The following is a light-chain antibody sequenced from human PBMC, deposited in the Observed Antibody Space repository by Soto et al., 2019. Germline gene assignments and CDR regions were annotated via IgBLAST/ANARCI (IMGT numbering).Light chain of an antibody. CDR2: DAS. Sequence: DIQMTQSPSSVSASIGDTVTITCRASQDINVYLNWYQQKPGEVPKLLIYDASSLQSGVPSRFSGSGSGTQFTLTISSLQPDDFATYFCQQYNSYSITFGQGTRLEIK. CDR1: QDINVY. CDR3: QQYNSYSIT. V-gene: IGKV1-5*01. J-gene: IGKJ5*01.